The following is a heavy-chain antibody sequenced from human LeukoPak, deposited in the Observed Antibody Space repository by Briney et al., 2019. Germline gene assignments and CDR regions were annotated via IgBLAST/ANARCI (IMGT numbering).Heavy chain of an antibody. CDR1: RYTFTSYH. CDR2: INPSGGRT. D-gene: IGHD2-2*01. CDR3: ARSGGSTSGDRLDY. V-gene: IGHV1-46*01. Sequence: ASVKVSCKASRYTFTSYHMHWVRQAPAQGLEWMGIINPSGGRTSYEQKFQGRVTMTRDMSTSTVYMELSSLRSEDTAVYYCARSGGSTSGDRLDYWGQGTLVTVSS. J-gene: IGHJ4*02.